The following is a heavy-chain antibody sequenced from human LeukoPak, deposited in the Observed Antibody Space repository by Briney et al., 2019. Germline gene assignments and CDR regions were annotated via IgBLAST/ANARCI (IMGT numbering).Heavy chain of an antibody. D-gene: IGHD6-19*01. CDR3: VKIGSGWYSDY. CDR2: ISSNGGST. Sequence: GGSLRLSCSASGFTFSYYAMHWVRQAPGKGLEYVSAISSNGGSTYYADSVKGRFTISRDNSKNTLYLQMSSLRAEDTAVYYCVKIGSGWYSDYWGQGTLVTVSS. V-gene: IGHV3-64D*06. J-gene: IGHJ4*02. CDR1: GFTFSYYA.